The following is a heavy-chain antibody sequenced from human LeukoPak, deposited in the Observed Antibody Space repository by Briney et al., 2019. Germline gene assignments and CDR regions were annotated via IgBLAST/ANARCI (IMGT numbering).Heavy chain of an antibody. CDR1: GYSFTSYW. CDR2: IYPGDSDT. CDR3: ARRIDLWFGELSPLDY. Sequence: GESLKISCKGSGYSFTSYWIGWVRQMPGKGLEWMGIIYPGDSDTRYSPSFQGQVTISADKSISTAYLQWSSLKASDTAMYYCARRIDLWFGELSPLDYWGQGTLVTVSS. J-gene: IGHJ4*02. V-gene: IGHV5-51*01. D-gene: IGHD3-10*01.